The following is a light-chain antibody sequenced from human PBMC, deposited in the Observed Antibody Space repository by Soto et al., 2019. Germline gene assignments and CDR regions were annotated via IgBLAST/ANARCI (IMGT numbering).Light chain of an antibody. V-gene: IGLV1-44*01. J-gene: IGLJ1*01. CDR2: SNN. CDR3: AAWDDSLNGQGYV. Sequence: QSVLTQPTSASGTPGQRVTISCSGSSSNIGSNTVNWYQQLPGTAPKLLIYSNNQRPSGVPDRFSGSKSGTSASLAISGLQSEDEADYYCAAWDDSLNGQGYVFGTGTKLTVL. CDR1: SSNIGSNT.